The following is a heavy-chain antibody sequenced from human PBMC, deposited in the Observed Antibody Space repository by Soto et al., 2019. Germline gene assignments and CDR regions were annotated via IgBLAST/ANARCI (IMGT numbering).Heavy chain of an antibody. CDR1: GFTFSSYG. CDR3: AKDLGITGTGLDAFDI. Sequence: PGGSLRLSCAASGFTFSSYGMHWVRQAPGKGLEGVAVISYDGSNKYYADSVKGQFTISRDNSKTTLYLQMNSLRAEDTVLFYCAKDLGITGTGLDAFDIWGQGTMVTVSS. V-gene: IGHV3-30*18. CDR2: ISYDGSNK. J-gene: IGHJ3*02. D-gene: IGHD1-20*01.